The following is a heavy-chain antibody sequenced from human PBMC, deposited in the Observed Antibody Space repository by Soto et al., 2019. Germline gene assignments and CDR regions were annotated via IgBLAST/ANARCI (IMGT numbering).Heavy chain of an antibody. D-gene: IGHD3-10*01. V-gene: IGHV4-39*07. CDR1: GGSISSSSYY. Sequence: ETLSLTCTVSGGSISSSSYYWGWIRQPPGKGLEWIGNIYYSGSTYYNPSLKSRVTISVDTSKNQFSLKLSSVTAADTAVYYCARDRSVTMVRGVIVDRNWFDPWGQGTLVTVSS. CDR3: ARDRSVTMVRGVIVDRNWFDP. J-gene: IGHJ5*02. CDR2: IYYSGST.